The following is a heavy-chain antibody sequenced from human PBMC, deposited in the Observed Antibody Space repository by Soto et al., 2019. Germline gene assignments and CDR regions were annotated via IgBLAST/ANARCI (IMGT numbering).Heavy chain of an antibody. CDR3: AKGLSEGYFDY. Sequence: EVQLVESGGGLVQPGRSLRLSCAASGFTFDDSAMHWVRQPPGKGLEWVSGIGSNSGGIGYADSVKGRFTISRDNAKKSLYLQMNSLRAEDTALYYCAKGLSEGYFDYWGQGTLVTVSS. J-gene: IGHJ4*02. CDR2: IGSNSGGI. CDR1: GFTFDDSA. V-gene: IGHV3-9*01.